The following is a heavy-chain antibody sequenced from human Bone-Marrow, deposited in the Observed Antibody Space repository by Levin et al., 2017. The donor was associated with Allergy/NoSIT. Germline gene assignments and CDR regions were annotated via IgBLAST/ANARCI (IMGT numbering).Heavy chain of an antibody. Sequence: GGSLRLSCVASGFTFKTYWMSWVRQAPRKGLEWVASTNQDGSDIYYMDSVKGRFTISRDNAKNSLFLPMNSLRSEYTAVYYCARGRRYGYGLGYFDDWGRGTLVTVSS. J-gene: IGHJ4*02. CDR2: TNQDGSDI. CDR3: ARGRRYGYGLGYFDD. CDR1: GFTFKTYW. V-gene: IGHV3-7*04. D-gene: IGHD5-18*01.